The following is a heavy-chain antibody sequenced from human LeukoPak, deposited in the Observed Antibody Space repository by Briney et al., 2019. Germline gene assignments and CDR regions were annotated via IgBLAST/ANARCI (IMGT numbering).Heavy chain of an antibody. D-gene: IGHD2-15*01. CDR1: GGAISRGDYY. J-gene: IGHJ4*02. CDR2: IYHRGST. V-gene: IGHV4-30-4*01. CDR3: ARFDIVEEGGPDY. Sequence: SQTLSLTCNVSGGAISRGDYYWSWIRQPPGKGLEWIGYIYHRGSTYYDPSLKSRITISVDTSKNQFSLKVTSVTAADTATYYCARFDIVEEGGPDYWGQGTLVTVSS.